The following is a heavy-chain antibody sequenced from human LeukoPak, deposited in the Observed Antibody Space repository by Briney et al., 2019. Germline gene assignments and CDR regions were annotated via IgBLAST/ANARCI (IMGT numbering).Heavy chain of an antibody. Sequence: SETLSLTCTVSGGSISSSSYYWGWIRQPPGKGLEWIGSIYYSGSTYYNPSLKSRVTISVDTSKNQFSLKLSSVTAADTAVYYCARTIKDSSSSKRVGWFDPWGQGTLVTVSS. CDR1: GGSISSSSYY. CDR2: IYYSGST. D-gene: IGHD6-6*01. CDR3: ARTIKDSSSSKRVGWFDP. J-gene: IGHJ5*02. V-gene: IGHV4-39*01.